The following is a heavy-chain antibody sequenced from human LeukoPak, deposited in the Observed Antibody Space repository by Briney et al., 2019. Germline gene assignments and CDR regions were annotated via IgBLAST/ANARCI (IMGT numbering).Heavy chain of an antibody. V-gene: IGHV1-2*02. J-gene: IGHJ4*02. CDR2: INPNSGGT. CDR1: GYTFTGYY. D-gene: IGHD2-2*01. CDR3: ARGGYCSSTSCYPPGY. Sequence: ASVKVSCKASGYTFTGYYMHWVRQAPGQGLEWMGWINPNSGGTNYAQKFQGRVTMTRDTSISTAYMEPSRLRSDDTAVYYCARGGYCSSTSCYPPGYWGQGTLVTVSS.